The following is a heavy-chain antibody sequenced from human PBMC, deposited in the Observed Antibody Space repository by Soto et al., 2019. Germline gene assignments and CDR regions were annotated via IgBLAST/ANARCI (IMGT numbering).Heavy chain of an antibody. J-gene: IGHJ4*02. D-gene: IGHD3-22*01. CDR3: ARESSGYYLYDY. V-gene: IGHV4-31*03. Sequence: SETLSLTCTLSGSAISSGGYYWSWIRQHPGKGLEWIGYIYYSGSTYYNPSLKSRVTISVDTSKNQFSLKLSSVTAADTAVYYCARESSGYYLYDYWGQGTLVTVSS. CDR1: GSAISSGGYY. CDR2: IYYSGST.